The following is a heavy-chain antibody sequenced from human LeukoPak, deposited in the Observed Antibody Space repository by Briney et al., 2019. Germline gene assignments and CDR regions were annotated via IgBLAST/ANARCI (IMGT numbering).Heavy chain of an antibody. D-gene: IGHD2-15*01. V-gene: IGHV3-23*01. J-gene: IGHJ6*03. CDR2: TSSSDAGK. Sequence: GGSLRLSCTVSGFSLSSYALSWVRRAPGKGLEWVSATSSSDAGKYYADSVRGRFTISRDNSRNTMYLQMNSLRAEDTAVYYCARVLRYCSGGNCYSGGLGYMDVWGKGTTVTISS. CDR1: GFSLSSYA. CDR3: ARVLRYCSGGNCYSGGLGYMDV.